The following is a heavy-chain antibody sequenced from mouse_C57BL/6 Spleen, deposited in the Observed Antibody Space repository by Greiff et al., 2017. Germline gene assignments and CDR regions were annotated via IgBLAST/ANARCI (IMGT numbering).Heavy chain of an antibody. CDR2: IYPGDGDT. D-gene: IGHD1-1*01. V-gene: IGHV1-80*01. J-gene: IGHJ1*03. CDR1: GYAFSSYW. Sequence: VQLVESGAELVKPGASVKISCKASGYAFSSYWLNWVKQRPGKGLEWIGQIYPGDGDTNYNGKFKGKATLTADKSSSTAYMQLSSLTSEDSAVYFCAKGEYYYCGSSTYWYFDVWGTGTTVTVSS. CDR3: AKGEYYYCGSSTYWYFDV.